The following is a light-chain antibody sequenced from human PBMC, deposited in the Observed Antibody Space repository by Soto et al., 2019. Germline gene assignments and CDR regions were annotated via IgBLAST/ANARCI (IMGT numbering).Light chain of an antibody. CDR1: QSVSSN. J-gene: IGKJ1*01. Sequence: EIVMTQSPATLSVSPGERATLSCRASQSVSSNLAWYQQKPGQAPRLLIYGASTRATGIPARFSGSGSGTEFTLTISGLQSEDFAVYYCQQYNNPVTFGQGTKVEIK. V-gene: IGKV3-15*01. CDR3: QQYNNPVT. CDR2: GAS.